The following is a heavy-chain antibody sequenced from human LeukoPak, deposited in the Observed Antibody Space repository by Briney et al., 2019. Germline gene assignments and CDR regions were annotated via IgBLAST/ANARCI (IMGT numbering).Heavy chain of an antibody. CDR1: GFTFSNAW. J-gene: IGHJ5*02. Sequence: GGSLRLSCAASGFTFSNAWMSWVRQAPGKGLEWVGRIKSKTDGGTTDYAAPVKGRFTISRDDSKNTLYLQMNSLKTEDTAVYYCTTDGAYNWNDVAWFDPWGEGTLVTVSS. D-gene: IGHD1-1*01. CDR3: TTDGAYNWNDVAWFDP. CDR2: IKSKTDGGTT. V-gene: IGHV3-15*01.